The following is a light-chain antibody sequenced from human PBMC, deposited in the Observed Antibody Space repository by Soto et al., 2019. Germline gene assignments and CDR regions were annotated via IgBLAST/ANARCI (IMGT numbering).Light chain of an antibody. Sequence: DIQMTQSPSTLCASVGDRVTITCRASQSISSWLAWYQQKPGKAPKLLIHEASRLESGVPSRFSGSESGTEFTLTISGLHAEDSATYYCQQYTNFPLTFGGGTKVEIK. CDR2: EAS. CDR3: QQYTNFPLT. V-gene: IGKV1-5*01. J-gene: IGKJ4*01. CDR1: QSISSW.